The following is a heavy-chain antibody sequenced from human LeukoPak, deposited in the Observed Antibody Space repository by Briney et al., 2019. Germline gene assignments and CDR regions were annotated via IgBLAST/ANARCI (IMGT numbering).Heavy chain of an antibody. Sequence: GGSLRLSCAASGFTFSDYYMSWVRQAPGKGLKWVSTISGSGGTTYYADSVKGQFTISRDNSKNTLYLQMNSLRAEDTAIYYCAKSLRDYSDLSSFAYGGQETLVTVSS. V-gene: IGHV3-23*01. CDR1: GFTFSDYY. CDR2: ISGSGGTT. CDR3: AKSLRDYSDLSSFAY. J-gene: IGHJ4*02. D-gene: IGHD4/OR15-4a*01.